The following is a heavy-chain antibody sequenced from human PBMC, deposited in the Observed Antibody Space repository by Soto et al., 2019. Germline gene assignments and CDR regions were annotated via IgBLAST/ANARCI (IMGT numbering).Heavy chain of an antibody. Sequence: QVQLVESGGGVVQPGRSLRLSCAASGFTFSSYGMHWVRQAPGKGLEWVAVLWYDGSNKYYADSVKGRFTISRDNSKNTLDLQMNSLRAEDTAGYYCARGYGWFDTWGQGTLVTVSS. J-gene: IGHJ5*02. CDR2: LWYDGSNK. CDR3: ARGYGWFDT. D-gene: IGHD6-13*01. V-gene: IGHV3-33*01. CDR1: GFTFSSYG.